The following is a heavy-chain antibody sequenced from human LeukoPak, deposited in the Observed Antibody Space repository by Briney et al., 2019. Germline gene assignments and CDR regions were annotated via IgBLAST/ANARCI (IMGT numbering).Heavy chain of an antibody. D-gene: IGHD1-26*01. J-gene: IGHJ4*02. Sequence: SETLSLTCTVSGGSISSSSYYWGWIRQPPGKGLEWIGSIYYSGSTYYNPSLKSRVTISVDTSKNQFSLKLSSVTAADTAVYYCASLLYSGSFFDYWGQGTLVTVSS. V-gene: IGHV4-39*07. CDR2: IYYSGST. CDR1: GGSISSSSYY. CDR3: ASLLYSGSFFDY.